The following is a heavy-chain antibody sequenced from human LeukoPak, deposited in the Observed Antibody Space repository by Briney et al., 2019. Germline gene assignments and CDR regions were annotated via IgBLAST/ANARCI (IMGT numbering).Heavy chain of an antibody. CDR3: AREPSQGAFDI. J-gene: IGHJ3*02. CDR1: RFTFSGSS. Sequence: PGGSLRLSCAASRFTFSGSSMNWVRQAPGKGLEWVSYISSTSTIIYYADSVKGRFTISRDNAKNSMYLQMNSLRAEDTAVYYCAREPSQGAFDIWGQGTMVTVSS. V-gene: IGHV3-48*01. CDR2: ISSTSTII.